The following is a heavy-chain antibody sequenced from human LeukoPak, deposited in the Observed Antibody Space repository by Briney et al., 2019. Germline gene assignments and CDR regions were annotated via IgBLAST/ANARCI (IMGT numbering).Heavy chain of an antibody. Sequence: SETLSLTCTVSGGSISSHYWSWIRQPPGKGLEWIGYIYFSGSTKYNSSLKSRVTISVDTSKNQFSLKLSSVTAADTAVYYCARGYRASIAVAATFDYWGQGTLVTVSS. V-gene: IGHV4-59*08. CDR2: IYFSGST. CDR3: ARGYRASIAVAATFDY. J-gene: IGHJ4*02. CDR1: GGSISSHY. D-gene: IGHD6-19*01.